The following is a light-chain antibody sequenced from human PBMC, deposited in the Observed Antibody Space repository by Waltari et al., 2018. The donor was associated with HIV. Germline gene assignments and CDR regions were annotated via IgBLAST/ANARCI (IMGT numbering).Light chain of an antibody. CDR2: GAS. CDR3: QQYGSSPYT. J-gene: IGKJ2*01. V-gene: IGKV3-20*01. Sequence: EIVLTRSPGTLSLSPGERATLSCRASQSVSSSYLVWYQQKPGQAPRLLIYGASSTATGIPDRFSGSGSGTDFTLTISRLEPEDFAVYYCQQYGSSPYTFGQGTKLEIK. CDR1: QSVSSSY.